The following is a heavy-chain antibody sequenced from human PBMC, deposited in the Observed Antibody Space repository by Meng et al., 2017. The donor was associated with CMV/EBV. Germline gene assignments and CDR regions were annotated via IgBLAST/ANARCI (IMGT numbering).Heavy chain of an antibody. CDR2: INSDGSST. D-gene: IGHD7-27*01. Sequence: GESLKISCAASGFTFSSYWMHWVRQAPGKGLVWVSRINSDGSSTSYADSVKDRFTISRDNAKNTLYLQMNSLRAEDTAVYYCARGSTGELLGYGMDVWGQGTTVTVSS. J-gene: IGHJ6*02. V-gene: IGHV3-74*01. CDR1: GFTFSSYW. CDR3: ARGSTGELLGYGMDV.